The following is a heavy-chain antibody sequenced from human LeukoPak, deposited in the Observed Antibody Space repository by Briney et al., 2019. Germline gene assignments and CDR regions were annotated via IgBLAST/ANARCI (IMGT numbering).Heavy chain of an antibody. CDR1: GLTVSNHR. Sequence: GGSLRLSCVASGLTVSNHRMSWVRQAPGKGLEWVANIREERGQEYYVDSVKGRLTISKNSAKNSLYLQMNTLRVEDTAMYYCASLDTAKQPLANHWGQGTLVTVSS. CDR2: IREERGQE. J-gene: IGHJ5*02. D-gene: IGHD5-18*01. CDR3: ASLDTAKQPLANH. V-gene: IGHV3-7*03.